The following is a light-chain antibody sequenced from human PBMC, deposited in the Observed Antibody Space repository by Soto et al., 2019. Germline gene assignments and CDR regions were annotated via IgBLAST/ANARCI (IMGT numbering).Light chain of an antibody. J-gene: IGKJ4*01. Sequence: EIVMTQSPATLSVSPGERATLSCRARQSVSGNLAWYQQKPGQAPRLLIYGASTRATGIPARFSGSGSGTEFTLTISSLQSEDFAVYYCQQYNNWPPLIFGGGTKVEIK. V-gene: IGKV3-15*01. CDR2: GAS. CDR3: QQYNNWPPLI. CDR1: QSVSGN.